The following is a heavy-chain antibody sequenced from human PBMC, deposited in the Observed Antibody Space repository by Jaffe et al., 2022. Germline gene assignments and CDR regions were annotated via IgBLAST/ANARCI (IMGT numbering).Heavy chain of an antibody. Sequence: QVQLQQWGAGLLKPSETLSLTCAVYGGSFSGYYWSWIRQPPGKGLEWIGEINHSGSTNYNPSLKSRVTISVDTSKNQFSLKLSSVTAADTAVYYCARDSTRSGFDYWGQGTLVTVSS. CDR1: GGSFSGYY. J-gene: IGHJ4*02. CDR2: INHSGST. D-gene: IGHD1-1*01. V-gene: IGHV4-34*01. CDR3: ARDSTRSGFDY.